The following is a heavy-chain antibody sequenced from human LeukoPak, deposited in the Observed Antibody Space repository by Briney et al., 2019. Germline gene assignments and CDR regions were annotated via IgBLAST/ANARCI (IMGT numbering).Heavy chain of an antibody. CDR3: ARGSYYYYYYYMDV. Sequence: GSSVKVSCKASGGTFSSYAISWVRQAPGQGLEWMGWINPNSGGTNYAQKFQGRVTMTRDTSISTAYMELSRLRSDDTAVYYCARGSYYYYYYYMDVWGKGTTVTVSS. V-gene: IGHV1-2*02. J-gene: IGHJ6*03. CDR2: INPNSGGT. CDR1: GGTFSSYA.